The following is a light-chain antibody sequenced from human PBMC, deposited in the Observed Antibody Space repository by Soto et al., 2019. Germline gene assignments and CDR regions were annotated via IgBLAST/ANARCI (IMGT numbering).Light chain of an antibody. CDR1: QGIGDT. Sequence: EVVMTQSPATLSVSPGEGATLSCRASQGIGDTLAWYQHKPGQAPRLLIYGASNRATGIPDRFSASGSGTDFTLTITRLEPEDFAVYYCQQYGRFPRYTFGQGTKVDIK. V-gene: IGKV3-20*01. J-gene: IGKJ2*01. CDR3: QQYGRFPRYT. CDR2: GAS.